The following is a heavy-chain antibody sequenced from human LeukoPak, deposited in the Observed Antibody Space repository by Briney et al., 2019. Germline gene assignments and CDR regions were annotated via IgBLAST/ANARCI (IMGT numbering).Heavy chain of an antibody. J-gene: IGHJ4*02. D-gene: IGHD1-26*01. CDR1: GFTFSNYA. CDR3: AKDLAGSGSYSFDY. CDR2: ISGSGGST. V-gene: IGHV3-23*01. Sequence: GGSLRLSCAASGFTFSNYAMNWVRQAPGRGLEWVSAISGSGGSTYYADSVKGRFTISRDNSKNMLYLQMNSLRAEDTAVYYCAKDLAGSGSYSFDYWGQGTLVTVSS.